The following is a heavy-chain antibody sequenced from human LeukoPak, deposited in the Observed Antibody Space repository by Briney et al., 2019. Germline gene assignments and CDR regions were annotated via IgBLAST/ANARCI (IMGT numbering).Heavy chain of an antibody. CDR3: AREENYYGSGIYRWFAP. Sequence: SQTLSLTCTVSGGSISSGDYYWSWIRQPPGKGLEWIGYIYYSGSTYYNPSLKSRVTISVDTSKNQFSLKLSSVTAADTAVYYWAREENYYGSGIYRWFAPWGQGPLVTVSS. J-gene: IGHJ5*02. CDR1: GGSISSGDYY. D-gene: IGHD3-10*01. CDR2: IYYSGST. V-gene: IGHV4-30-4*01.